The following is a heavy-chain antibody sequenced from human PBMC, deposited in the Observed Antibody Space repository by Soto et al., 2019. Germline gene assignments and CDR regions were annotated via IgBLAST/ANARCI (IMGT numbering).Heavy chain of an antibody. CDR3: ARARHMEV. V-gene: IGHV1-46*01. J-gene: IGHJ6*02. CDR1: GYSFTTYK. Sequence: QVQLGQSGAEVKKPGASVKDSCKASGYSFTTYKLYWVRQDPGQGLEGMGIINPRVDSTTYAQSCQDRVTMDRGTATSTDYIELSSLKAEDTAVYCCARARHMEVWGQGTTGNVS. CDR2: INPRVDST.